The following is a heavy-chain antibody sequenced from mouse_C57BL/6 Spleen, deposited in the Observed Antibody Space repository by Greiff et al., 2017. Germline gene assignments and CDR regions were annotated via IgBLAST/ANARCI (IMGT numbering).Heavy chain of an antibody. Sequence: EVQLQQSGPELVKPGASVKISCKASGYTFTDYYMNWVKQSHGKSLEWIGDINPNNGGTSYNQKFKGKATLTVDKSYSTAYMELRSLTAEDSAVYYCARSVPYFDYWGQGTTLTVSS. CDR2: INPNNGGT. V-gene: IGHV1-26*01. CDR3: ARSVPYFDY. CDR1: GYTFTDYY. J-gene: IGHJ2*01.